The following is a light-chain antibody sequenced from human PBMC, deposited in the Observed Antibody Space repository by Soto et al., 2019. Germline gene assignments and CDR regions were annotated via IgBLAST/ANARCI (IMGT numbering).Light chain of an antibody. CDR1: SSDVGSYNL. CDR3: CSYADSSTYV. V-gene: IGLV2-23*01. CDR2: EDS. Sequence: QSALTQPASVSGSPGQSINISCTGTSSDVGSYNLVSWYQQHPGKAPKLIIYEDSKRPSGVSNRFSGSKSGNTASLTISGLQTEDEADYYCCSYADSSTYVFGTGTKLTVL. J-gene: IGLJ1*01.